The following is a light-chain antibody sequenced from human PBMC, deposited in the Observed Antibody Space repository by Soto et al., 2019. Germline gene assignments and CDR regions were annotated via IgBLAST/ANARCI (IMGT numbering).Light chain of an antibody. V-gene: IGLV1-40*01. CDR1: SSNIGAGYD. J-gene: IGLJ1*01. CDR3: QSYDSSLSGCV. CDR2: GNS. Sequence: QPVLTQPPSVSGAPGQRVTISCTGSSSNIGAGYDVHWYQQLPGTAPKLLIYGNSNRPSGVPDRFSGYKSGTSASLAITGLQAEDEADYYCQSYDSSLSGCVFGTGTKVTVL.